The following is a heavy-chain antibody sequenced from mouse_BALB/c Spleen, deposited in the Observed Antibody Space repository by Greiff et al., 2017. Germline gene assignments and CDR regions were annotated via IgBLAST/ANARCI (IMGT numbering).Heavy chain of an antibody. V-gene: IGHV2-9*02. Sequence: VKLMESGPGLVAPSQSLSITCTVSGFSLTSYGVHWVRQPPGKGLEWLGVIWAGGSTNYNSALMSRLSISKDNSKSQVFLKMNSLQTDDTAMYYCASYGSSLWYFDVWGAGTTVTVSS. D-gene: IGHD1-1*01. CDR3: ASYGSSLWYFDV. CDR2: IWAGGST. J-gene: IGHJ1*01. CDR1: GFSLTSYG.